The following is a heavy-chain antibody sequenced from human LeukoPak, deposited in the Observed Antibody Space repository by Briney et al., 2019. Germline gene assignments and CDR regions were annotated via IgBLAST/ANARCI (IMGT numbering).Heavy chain of an antibody. J-gene: IGHJ4*02. D-gene: IGHD3-22*01. Sequence: GGSLRLSCAASGFTFSSYWMSWVRQAPGKGLEWVANIKQDGSEKYYVDSVKGRFTVSRDNAKKSLYLQMNSLRAEDTAVYYCARGGSSGYYYPDYWGQGTLVTVSS. CDR2: IKQDGSEK. CDR3: ARGGSSGYYYPDY. V-gene: IGHV3-7*01. CDR1: GFTFSSYW.